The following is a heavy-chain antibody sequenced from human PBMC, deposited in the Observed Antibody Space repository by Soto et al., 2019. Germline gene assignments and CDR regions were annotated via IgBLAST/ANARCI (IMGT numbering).Heavy chain of an antibody. CDR2: IIPIFGTA. CDR1: GGTFSSYA. V-gene: IGHV1-69*01. Sequence: QVQLVQSGAEVKKPGSSVKVSCKASGGTFSSYAISWVRQAPGQGLEWMGGIIPIFGTANYAQKFQGRDTITADESTSTAYMELSSLRSEDTAVYYCASWHSSSRTYYYDYGMDVWGQGTTVTVSS. CDR3: ASWHSSSRTYYYDYGMDV. J-gene: IGHJ6*02. D-gene: IGHD6-6*01.